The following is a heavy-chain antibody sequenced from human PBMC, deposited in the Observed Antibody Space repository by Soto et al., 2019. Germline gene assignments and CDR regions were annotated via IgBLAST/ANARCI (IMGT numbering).Heavy chain of an antibody. CDR3: AKNYYDSSGYPPGY. V-gene: IGHV3-23*01. CDR1: GFSFSSFA. Sequence: PGGSLRLSCAASGFSFSSFAMNWVRQAPGKGLEWVSIISGSADSTFYADSVKGRFTISRDNSKNTLYLQMNSLRAEDTAVYYCAKNYYDSSGYPPGYWGQGTLVTVSS. D-gene: IGHD3-22*01. J-gene: IGHJ4*02. CDR2: ISGSADST.